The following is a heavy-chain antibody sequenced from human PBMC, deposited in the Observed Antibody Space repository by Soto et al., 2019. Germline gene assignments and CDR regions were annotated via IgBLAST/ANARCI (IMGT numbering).Heavy chain of an antibody. CDR1: GGSISSGDYY. J-gene: IGHJ6*02. Sequence: PSETLSLTCTVSGGSISSGDYYWSWIRQPPGKGLEWIGYIYYSGSIYYNPSLKSRVTISVDTSKNQFSLKLSSVTAADTAVYYCARDRRAYCSSTSCYYYYGMDVWGQGTTVTVSS. CDR2: IYYSGSI. CDR3: ARDRRAYCSSTSCYYYYGMDV. D-gene: IGHD2-2*01. V-gene: IGHV4-30-4*01.